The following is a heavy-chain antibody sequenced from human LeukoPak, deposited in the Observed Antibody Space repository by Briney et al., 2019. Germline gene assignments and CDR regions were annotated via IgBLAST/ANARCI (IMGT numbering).Heavy chain of an antibody. D-gene: IGHD5-12*01. CDR1: GYTFTTYG. V-gene: IGHV1-18*01. CDR3: AMDIVATTIDY. J-gene: IGHJ4*02. Sequence: ASVKVSCKASGYTFTTYGINWVRQAPGQGLEWMGWISTYNGSTNYAQKPQGRVTMTIDTSTSTAYMELRSLRSDDTAVYYCAMDIVATTIDYWGQGTLVTVSS. CDR2: ISTYNGST.